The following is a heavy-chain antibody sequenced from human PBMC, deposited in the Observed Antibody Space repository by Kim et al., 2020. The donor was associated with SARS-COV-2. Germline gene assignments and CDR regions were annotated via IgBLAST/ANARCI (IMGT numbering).Heavy chain of an antibody. CDR1: GGSISSSSYY. Sequence: SETLSLTCTVSGGSISSSSYYWGWIRQPPGKGLEWIGSIYYSGSTYYNPSLKSRVTISVDTSNNQFYLKLRSVTAADTAMYYCARGEGTMIVVVYFDYWGQGTLGTVSS. CDR3: ARGEGTMIVVVYFDY. CDR2: IYYSGST. J-gene: IGHJ4*02. D-gene: IGHD3-22*01. V-gene: IGHV4-39*07.